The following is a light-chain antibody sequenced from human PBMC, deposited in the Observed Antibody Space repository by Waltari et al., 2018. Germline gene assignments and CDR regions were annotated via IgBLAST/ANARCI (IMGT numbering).Light chain of an antibody. Sequence: QSALTQPASVSGFPGQSITISCTGTSSDIGTYNFFSWYQPHPGKAPKLLLCDVSTRPSGVSNRFSGSKSGTSASLAITGLQAEDEADYYCQSYDSSLGGSVFGGGTKLTVL. V-gene: IGLV2-14*03. CDR3: QSYDSSLGGSV. J-gene: IGLJ2*01. CDR2: DVS. CDR1: SSDIGTYNF.